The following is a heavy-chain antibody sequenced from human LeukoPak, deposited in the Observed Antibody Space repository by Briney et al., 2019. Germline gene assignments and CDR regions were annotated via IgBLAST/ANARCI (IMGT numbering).Heavy chain of an antibody. V-gene: IGHV1-18*01. CDR1: GYTFTTYG. J-gene: IGHJ4*02. Sequence: ASVKVSCKASGYTFTTYGITWVRQAPGQGLEWMGWISPNDGNTDYAPKLQGRVTMTTDTSTTTAYMELRNLKSDDTAVYYCARGTKYSSSWDNPPGFDYWGQGTLVTVSS. D-gene: IGHD6-13*01. CDR2: ISPNDGNT. CDR3: ARGTKYSSSWDNPPGFDY.